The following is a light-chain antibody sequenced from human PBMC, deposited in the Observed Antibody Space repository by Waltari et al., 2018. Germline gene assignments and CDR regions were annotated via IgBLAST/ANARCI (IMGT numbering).Light chain of an antibody. CDR3: QSWDSRTVI. CDR2: KDR. Sequence: SYDLTQPPSVSVSPGQTATITCSAEKLGDRYTAWYQQRPGQSPVLVIYKDRERPLNIPARFSGSNWGNTATLTISGTQAMDEADYYCQSWDSRTVIFGGGTKLTV. J-gene: IGLJ2*01. CDR1: KLGDRY. V-gene: IGLV3-1*01.